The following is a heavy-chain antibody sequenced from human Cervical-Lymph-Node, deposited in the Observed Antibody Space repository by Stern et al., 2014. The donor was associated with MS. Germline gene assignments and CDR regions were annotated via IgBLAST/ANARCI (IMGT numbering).Heavy chain of an antibody. D-gene: IGHD4-17*01. CDR2: IIPVFGTA. CDR1: GGTFSTYP. V-gene: IGHV1-69*01. J-gene: IGHJ6*02. CDR3: ASPVTLTVGAMDV. Sequence: VQLVESGAEVKKPGSSVKVSCKASGGTFSTYPIIWVRQAPRQGLELMGGIIPVFGTANYAQKFQGRVTITAADSSSTAYMELSSLRSEDTAVYYCASPVTLTVGAMDVWGQGTTITVSS.